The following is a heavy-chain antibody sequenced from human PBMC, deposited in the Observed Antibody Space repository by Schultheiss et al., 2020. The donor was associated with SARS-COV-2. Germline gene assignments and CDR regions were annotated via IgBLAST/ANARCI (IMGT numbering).Heavy chain of an antibody. CDR3: ARGNVVVTHWYFDL. CDR1: GYSISSGYY. CDR2: INHSGST. V-gene: IGHV4-38-2*02. D-gene: IGHD2-21*02. J-gene: IGHJ2*01. Sequence: SETLSLTCTVSGYSISSGYYWGWIRQPPGKGLEWIGEINHSGSTNYNPSLKSRVTISVDTSKNQFSLKVSSVTAADTAVYYCARGNVVVTHWYFDLWGRGTLVTVSS.